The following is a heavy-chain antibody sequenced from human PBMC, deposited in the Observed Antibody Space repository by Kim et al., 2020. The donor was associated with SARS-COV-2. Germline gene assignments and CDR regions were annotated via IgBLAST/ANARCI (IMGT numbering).Heavy chain of an antibody. Sequence: VKGRFTIARDNDKNSLYLEMNSLKAEDTAVYYCARAQEPRAVAGDYFDCWGQGTLVTVSS. V-gene: IGHV3-21*01. CDR3: ARAQEPRAVAGDYFDC. D-gene: IGHD6-19*01. J-gene: IGHJ4*02.